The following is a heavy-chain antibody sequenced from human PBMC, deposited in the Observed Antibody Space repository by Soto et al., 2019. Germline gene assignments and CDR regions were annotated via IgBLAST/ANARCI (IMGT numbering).Heavy chain of an antibody. Sequence: GESLKISCKGSGYSFTSYWIGWVRQMPGKGLEWMGIIYPGDSDTRYSPSFQGQVTISADKSISTAYLQWSSLKASDTAMYYCARLIGRDFWSGYYIDYWGQGTLVTVSS. D-gene: IGHD3-3*01. CDR2: IYPGDSDT. CDR1: GYSFTSYW. CDR3: ARLIGRDFWSGYYIDY. V-gene: IGHV5-51*01. J-gene: IGHJ4*02.